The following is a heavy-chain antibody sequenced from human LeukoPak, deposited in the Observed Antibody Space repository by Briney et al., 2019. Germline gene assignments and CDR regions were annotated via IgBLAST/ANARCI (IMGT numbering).Heavy chain of an antibody. D-gene: IGHD1-26*01. CDR1: GGSIRGSSYY. J-gene: IGHJ3*02. Sequence: PSETLSLTCTVSGGSIRGSSYYWVWIRQPPGKEPEYIGSIYYSGTTYYNPSLESRVTISLDVSKNQFSLRLTSVTAADTAVYYCARDPWLGVGANSAFDMWGQGTRVTVSS. CDR2: IYYSGTT. V-gene: IGHV4-39*07. CDR3: ARDPWLGVGANSAFDM.